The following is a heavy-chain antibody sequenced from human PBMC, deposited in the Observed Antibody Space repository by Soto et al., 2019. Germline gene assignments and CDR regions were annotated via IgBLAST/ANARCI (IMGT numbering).Heavy chain of an antibody. D-gene: IGHD4-17*01. Sequence: PGGSLRLSCVASGFTFNNYAMSWVRQAPGKGLEWVSSLGGGGRTAYYADSVKGRFTISRDNSKKTLYLQMDSLRAEDTAMYYCASDHGDYDYYFNYWGRGTMGTVSS. V-gene: IGHV3-23*01. J-gene: IGHJ4*02. CDR2: LGGGGRTA. CDR1: GFTFNNYA. CDR3: ASDHGDYDYYFNY.